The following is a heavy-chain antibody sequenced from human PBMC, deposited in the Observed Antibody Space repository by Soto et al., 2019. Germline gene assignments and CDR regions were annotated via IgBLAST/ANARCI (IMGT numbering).Heavy chain of an antibody. Sequence: SETLSLTCTVSGGSISSSSYYWGWIRQPPGKGLEWIGSIYYSGSTYYNPSLKSRVTISVDTSKNQFSLKLSSVTAADTAVYYCARPPPLHLGELSLEVGNWYFDLWGRGTLVTVSS. CDR1: GGSISSSSYY. V-gene: IGHV4-39*01. CDR2: IYYSGST. CDR3: ARPPPLHLGELSLEVGNWYFDL. D-gene: IGHD3-16*02. J-gene: IGHJ2*01.